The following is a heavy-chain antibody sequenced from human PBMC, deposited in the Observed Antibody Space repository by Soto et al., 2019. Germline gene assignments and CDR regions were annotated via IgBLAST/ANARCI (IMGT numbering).Heavy chain of an antibody. V-gene: IGHV4-31*03. Sequence: SETLSLTCTVSGGSISSGDYYWPWIRQHPGKGLEWIGYIYYSGSTKHNPSLKSRITISVDTSKNQFSLKLNSVTAADTAVYYCARTKTSSTSFHADYWGQGTQVTVS. D-gene: IGHD2-2*01. CDR2: IYYSGST. CDR1: GGSISSGDYY. J-gene: IGHJ4*02. CDR3: ARTKTSSTSFHADY.